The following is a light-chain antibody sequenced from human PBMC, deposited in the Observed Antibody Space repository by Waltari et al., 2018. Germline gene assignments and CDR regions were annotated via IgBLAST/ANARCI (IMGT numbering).Light chain of an antibody. J-gene: IGKJ3*01. V-gene: IGKV1-39*01. CDR2: GAS. CDR3: QQSYSFPET. Sequence: DIQMTQSPSSLSASVGDSVNIPCRASQSISSYLNWYQQKPGKAPNFLIYGASNLQSGVPSRFSGDGSGTEFTLTISSLQPEDFATYYCQQSYSFPETFGPGTKVDV. CDR1: QSISSY.